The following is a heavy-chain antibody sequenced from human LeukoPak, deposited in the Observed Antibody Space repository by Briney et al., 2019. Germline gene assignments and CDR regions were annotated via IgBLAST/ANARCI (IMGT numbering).Heavy chain of an antibody. D-gene: IGHD1-26*01. J-gene: IGHJ5*02. V-gene: IGHV5-10-1*01. CDR3: ARHGVGSPPTPYNWFDP. CDR2: IDPSDSYT. Sequence: GESLKISCKGSGYSFTSYWISWVRQMPGKGLEWMGRIDPSDSYTNYSPSFQGHVTISADKSISTAYLQWSSLKASDNAMYYRARHGVGSPPTPYNWFDPWGQGTLVTVSS. CDR1: GYSFTSYW.